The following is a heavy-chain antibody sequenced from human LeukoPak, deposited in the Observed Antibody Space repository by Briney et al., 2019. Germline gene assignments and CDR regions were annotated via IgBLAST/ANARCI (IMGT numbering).Heavy chain of an antibody. J-gene: IGHJ4*02. CDR1: GFTVSSNY. D-gene: IGHD7-27*01. Sequence: GGSLRLSCAASGFTVSSNYMSWVRQAPGKGLEWVSVIYSGGSTYYADSVKGRFTISRDNAKKSLYLQMNSLRAEDTAVYYCAREEGGRLGIDYYFDYWGQGTLVTISS. CDR2: IYSGGST. CDR3: AREEGGRLGIDYYFDY. V-gene: IGHV3-53*01.